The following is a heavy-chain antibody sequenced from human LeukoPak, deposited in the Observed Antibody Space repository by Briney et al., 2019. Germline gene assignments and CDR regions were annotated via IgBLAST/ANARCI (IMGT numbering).Heavy chain of an antibody. CDR1: GGSFSGYY. J-gene: IGHJ3*02. Sequence: SETLSLTCAVYGGSFSGYYWSWIRQPPGKGLEWIGEINHSGSTNYNPSLKSRVTISVDTSKNQFSLKLSSVAAADTAVYYCARDEDPVADSSGYYVGAFDIWGQGTMVTVSS. D-gene: IGHD3-22*01. V-gene: IGHV4-34*01. CDR3: ARDEDPVADSSGYYVGAFDI. CDR2: INHSGST.